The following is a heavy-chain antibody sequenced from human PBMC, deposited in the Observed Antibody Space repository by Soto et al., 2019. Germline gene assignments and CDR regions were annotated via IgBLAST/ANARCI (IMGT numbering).Heavy chain of an antibody. J-gene: IGHJ4*02. D-gene: IGHD3-16*02. CDR3: AKAYDYSWGSHPRELEY. V-gene: IGHV3-23*01. CDR2: ISLSGGST. Sequence: PGGSLRLSCGGSGFTFSSYAMSWVRQAPGKGLEWVSGISLSGGSTYYAGSVKGRFTISRDDSKNTLFLQMDSLRAEDTAVYYCAKAYDYSWGSHPRELEYWGQGALVTVSS. CDR1: GFTFSSYA.